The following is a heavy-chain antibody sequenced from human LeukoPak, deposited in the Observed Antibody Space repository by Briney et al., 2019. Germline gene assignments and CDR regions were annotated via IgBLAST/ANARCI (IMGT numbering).Heavy chain of an antibody. J-gene: IGHJ4*02. CDR1: GGSFSGYY. CDR3: ARGRGYFYDSSGLSY. V-gene: IGHV4-34*01. Sequence: SETLSLTCAVYGGSFSGYYWSWIRQPPGKGLEWIGEINHSGSTNYNPSLKSRVTISVDTSKNQFSLKLSSVTAADTAVYYCARGRGYFYDSSGLSYGGQGTLVTVSS. D-gene: IGHD3-22*01. CDR2: INHSGST.